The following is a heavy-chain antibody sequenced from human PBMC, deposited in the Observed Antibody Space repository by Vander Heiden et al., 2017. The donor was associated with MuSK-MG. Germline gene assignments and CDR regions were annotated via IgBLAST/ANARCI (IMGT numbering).Heavy chain of an antibody. J-gene: IGHJ1*01. D-gene: IGHD6-13*01. V-gene: IGHV3-33*01. CDR2: IWYDGSNK. Sequence: QVQLVESGGGVVQPGRSLRLSCAASGFTFSSHGLPWVRQAPGKGLEWVAVIWYDGSNKYYADSVKGRFTISRDNSKNTLYLQMNSLRAEDTAVYYCARGHSSWYSAEYFQHWGQGTLVTVSS. CDR3: ARGHSSWYSAEYFQH. CDR1: GFTFSSHG.